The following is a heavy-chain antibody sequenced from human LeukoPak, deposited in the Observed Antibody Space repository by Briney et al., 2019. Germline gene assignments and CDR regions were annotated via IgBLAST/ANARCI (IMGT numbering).Heavy chain of an antibody. J-gene: IGHJ4*02. Sequence: ASVKVSCKASGGTFSSYAISWVRQAPGQGLEWMGGIIPIFGTANYAQKLQGRVTMTTDTSTSTAYMELRSLRSDDTAVYYCARTPDRVDYDILTGYYGGDYWGQGTLVTVSS. CDR2: IIPIFGTA. CDR1: GGTFSSYA. V-gene: IGHV1-69*05. D-gene: IGHD3-9*01. CDR3: ARTPDRVDYDILTGYYGGDY.